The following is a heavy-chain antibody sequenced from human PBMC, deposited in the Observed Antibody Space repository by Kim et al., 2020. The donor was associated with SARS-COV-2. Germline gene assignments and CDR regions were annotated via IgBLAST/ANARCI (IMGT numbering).Heavy chain of an antibody. CDR1: GFTFSSYW. CDR2: IKEDGSDK. Sequence: GGYLRLSCAASGFTFSSYWMGWVRQAPGKGLEWVANIKEDGSDKYYVDSVKGRFTISRDNAKNSLYLQMNSLRAEDTAVYYCARVVSWGWFDPWGQGTLLIVSS. CDR3: ARVVSWGWFDP. D-gene: IGHD3-16*01. V-gene: IGHV3-7*04. J-gene: IGHJ5*02.